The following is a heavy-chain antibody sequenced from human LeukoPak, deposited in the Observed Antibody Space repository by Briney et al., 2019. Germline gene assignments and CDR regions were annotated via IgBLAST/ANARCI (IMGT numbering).Heavy chain of an antibody. CDR3: ARDRRPSVYGGLDN. D-gene: IGHD4/OR15-4a*01. CDR1: GFTFSDHY. J-gene: IGHJ4*02. CDR2: IGDSGTPI. Sequence: GGSLRLSCAASGFTFSDHYMSWIRQAPGKGLEWVSYIGDSGTPIYYADSVKGRFTVSRDNAKNSLFLQMDSLRAEDTAVYYYARDRRPSVYGGLDNWGQGTLVTVSS. V-gene: IGHV3-11*04.